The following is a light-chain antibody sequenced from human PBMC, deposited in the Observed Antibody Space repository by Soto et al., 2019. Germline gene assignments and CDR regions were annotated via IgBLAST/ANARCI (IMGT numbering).Light chain of an antibody. CDR1: QSVSTN. CDR3: REYNNWLIFT. V-gene: IGKV3-15*01. Sequence: EIVMTQSPAILSVSPGERATLSCRASQSVSTNLAWYQQKPGQAPRLLIYGASTRATGISARFSGSGSGTEFTLTISSLQSEDFAVYYCREYNNWLIFTFGPGTKLDLK. J-gene: IGKJ3*01. CDR2: GAS.